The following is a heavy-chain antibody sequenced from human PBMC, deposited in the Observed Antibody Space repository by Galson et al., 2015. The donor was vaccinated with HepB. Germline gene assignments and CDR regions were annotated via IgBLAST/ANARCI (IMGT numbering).Heavy chain of an antibody. V-gene: IGHV3-21*01. CDR1: GFTFSSYS. Sequence: SLRVSCAASGFTFSSYSMNWVRQAPGKGLEWVSSISSSSSYIYYADSVKGRFTISRDNAKTSLYLEMNSLRSEDTAVYYCARDRHYDYVWGSLRWSPRRGYGMDVWGQGTTVTVSS. J-gene: IGHJ6*02. CDR2: ISSSSSYI. D-gene: IGHD3-16*01. CDR3: ARDRHYDYVWGSLRWSPRRGYGMDV.